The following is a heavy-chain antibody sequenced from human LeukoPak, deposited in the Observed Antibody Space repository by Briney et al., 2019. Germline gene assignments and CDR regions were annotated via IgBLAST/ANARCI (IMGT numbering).Heavy chain of an antibody. V-gene: IGHV1-46*01. J-gene: IGHJ4*02. Sequence: ASVKVSCKASGYTFTSNYIHWVRQAPGQGLEWMGMIYPRDGSTSYAQKFQGRVTVTRDTSTSTVHMELSGLRSDDTAVYYCAKDYRFSDPKSGLASDHWGQGTLVTVSS. CDR1: GYTFTSNY. CDR2: IYPRDGST. CDR3: AKDYRFSDPKSGLASDH. D-gene: IGHD3-16*02.